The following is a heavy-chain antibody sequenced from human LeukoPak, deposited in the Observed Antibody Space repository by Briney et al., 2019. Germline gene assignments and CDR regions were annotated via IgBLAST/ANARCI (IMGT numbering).Heavy chain of an antibody. V-gene: IGHV3-7*01. CDR1: GFTFSSYW. J-gene: IGHJ5*02. D-gene: IGHD4-11*01. Sequence: GGPLRLSCAASGFTFSSYWMSWVRQAPGKGLEWVANIKQDGSEKYYVDSVKGRFTISRDNAKNSLYLQMNSLRAEDTAVYYCARDWDTVSGWFDPWGQGTLVTVSS. CDR3: ARDWDTVSGWFDP. CDR2: IKQDGSEK.